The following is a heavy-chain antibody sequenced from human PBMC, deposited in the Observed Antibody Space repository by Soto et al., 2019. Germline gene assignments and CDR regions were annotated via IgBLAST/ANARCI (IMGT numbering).Heavy chain of an antibody. Sequence: SETLSLTCTVSGGSITSGDYHLNWIRQPPGKGLEWIGYIYHRGTSYFNPSLKSRVSISIDTSKNQFSLKLNSVTAADTAVYYCSRAFITLWPQQQYGMDVWGQGTAVTVS. CDR2: IYHRGTS. V-gene: IGHV4-30-4*01. CDR3: SRAFITLWPQQQYGMDV. J-gene: IGHJ6*02. CDR1: GGSITSGDYH. D-gene: IGHD3-10*01.